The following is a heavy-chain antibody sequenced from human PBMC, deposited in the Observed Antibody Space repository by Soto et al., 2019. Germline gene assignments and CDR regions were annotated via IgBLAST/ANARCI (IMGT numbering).Heavy chain of an antibody. D-gene: IGHD3-3*01. CDR1: GFTLSSYA. V-gene: IGHV3-23*01. Sequence: EVQLLESGGGLVQPGGSLRLSCVASGFTLSSYAMSWVRQAPGKGLEWVSAVSGTGGYIYSADSVKGRFIISRDNSKNTLYLQMNSLRVEDTAVYYCAKDPYNDFWSGYYYFDYWGQGTLVTVSS. CDR2: VSGTGGYI. CDR3: AKDPYNDFWSGYYYFDY. J-gene: IGHJ4*02.